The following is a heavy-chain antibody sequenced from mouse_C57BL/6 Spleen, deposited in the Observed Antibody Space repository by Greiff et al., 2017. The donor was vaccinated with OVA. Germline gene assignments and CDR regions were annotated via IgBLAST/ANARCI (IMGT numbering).Heavy chain of an antibody. CDR3: ARAHYGNYEGGPLYYFDC. CDR1: GFTFSSYA. Sequence: EVHLVESGGGLVKPGGSLKLSCAASGFTFSSYAMSWVRQTPEKRLEWVATISDGGSYTYYPDNVKGRFTISRDNAKNNLYLQMSHLKSEDTAMYYCARAHYGNYEGGPLYYFDCWGQGTTLTVSS. V-gene: IGHV5-4*01. J-gene: IGHJ2*01. D-gene: IGHD2-1*01. CDR2: ISDGGSYT.